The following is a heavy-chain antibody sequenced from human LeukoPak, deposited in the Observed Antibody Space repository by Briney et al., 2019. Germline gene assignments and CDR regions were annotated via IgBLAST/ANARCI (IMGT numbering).Heavy chain of an antibody. V-gene: IGHV5-51*01. CDR2: IYPGDSDT. CDR1: GYTFTIYW. Sequence: GESLKISCKGSGYTFTIYWIGWVRQMPGKGLEWMGIIYPGDSDTKYSPSFQGQVTISVDKSISTAYLQWNSLKASDTAIYYCGRRSRDGYNLIDYWGQGTLVTVSS. D-gene: IGHD5-24*01. J-gene: IGHJ4*02. CDR3: GRRSRDGYNLIDY.